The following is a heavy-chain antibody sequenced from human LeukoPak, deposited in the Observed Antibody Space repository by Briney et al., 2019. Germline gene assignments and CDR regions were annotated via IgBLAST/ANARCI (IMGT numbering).Heavy chain of an antibody. CDR1: GDSISSHY. CDR2: IYYSGST. J-gene: IGHJ5*02. V-gene: IGHV4-59*11. D-gene: IGHD3-9*01. Sequence: SETLSLTCTVSGDSISSHYWRWIRQPPGKGLEWIGYIYYSGSTNYNPSLQSRVTISVDTSKNQFSLKLSSVTAADTAVYYCARAVGVRYFDWLLNQANWFDPWGQGTLVTVSS. CDR3: ARAVGVRYFDWLLNQANWFDP.